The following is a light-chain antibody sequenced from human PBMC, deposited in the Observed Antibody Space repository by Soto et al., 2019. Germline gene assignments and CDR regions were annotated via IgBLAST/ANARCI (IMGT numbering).Light chain of an antibody. CDR2: DVS. Sequence: QSALTQPASVSGSPGQSITISCTGTSSDVGGYNYVSWYQQHPGKAPTLMIYDVSNRPSGVSNRFSGSKSGNTASLTISGLQAEYEADYSCSSYTCSSTLVVFGGGTKLTVL. CDR3: SSYTCSSTLVV. CDR1: SSDVGGYNY. J-gene: IGLJ2*01. V-gene: IGLV2-14*01.